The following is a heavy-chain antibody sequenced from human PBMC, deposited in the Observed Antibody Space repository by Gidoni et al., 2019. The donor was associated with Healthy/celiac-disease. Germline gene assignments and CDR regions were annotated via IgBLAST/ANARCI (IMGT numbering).Heavy chain of an antibody. CDR2: IYYSGST. CDR1: GGSISSYY. CDR3: ARGTTVTPRYAFDI. D-gene: IGHD4-17*01. Sequence: QVQLQESGPGLVKPSETLSLTCTVSGGSISSYYWSWIRQPPGKGLAWIGYIYYSGSTNYNPSLKSRVTISVDTSKNQFSLKLSSVTAADTAVYYCARGTTVTPRYAFDIWGQGTMVTVSS. J-gene: IGHJ3*02. V-gene: IGHV4-59*01.